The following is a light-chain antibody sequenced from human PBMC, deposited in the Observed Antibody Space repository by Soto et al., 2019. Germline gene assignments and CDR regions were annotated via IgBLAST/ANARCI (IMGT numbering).Light chain of an antibody. CDR3: EAWDNSLNGVT. Sequence: QSVLTQPPSASGTPGQRVTISCSGDSSNIGINTVNWFQQLPGTAPKLLIYSSNHRPSAVPERFSGSKSGTSASLAISGLQSEDEAEYYCEAWDNSLNGVTFGGGTQLTVL. J-gene: IGLJ7*01. V-gene: IGLV1-44*01. CDR1: SSNIGINT. CDR2: SSN.